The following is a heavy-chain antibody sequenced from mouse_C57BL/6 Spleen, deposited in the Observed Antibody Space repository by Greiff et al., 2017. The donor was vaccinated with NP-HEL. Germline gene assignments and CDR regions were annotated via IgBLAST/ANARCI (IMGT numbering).Heavy chain of an antibody. Sequence: VQLQESGAELVKPGASVKISCKASGYAFSSYWMHWVKQRPGQGLEWIGQIYPGDGDTNYNGKFKGKATLTADKSSSTAYMQLSSLTSEDSAVDFCARAIYDGSLFAYWGQGTLVTVSA. D-gene: IGHD2-3*01. J-gene: IGHJ3*01. CDR3: ARAIYDGSLFAY. CDR1: GYAFSSYW. V-gene: IGHV1-80*01. CDR2: IYPGDGDT.